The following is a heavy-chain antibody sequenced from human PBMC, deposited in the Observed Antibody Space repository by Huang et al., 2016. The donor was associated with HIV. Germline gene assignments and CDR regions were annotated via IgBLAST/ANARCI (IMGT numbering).Heavy chain of an antibody. V-gene: IGHV4-59*11. D-gene: IGHD2-15*01. J-gene: IGHJ4*01. CDR2: INYSGFS. CDR3: ARDRRHCSGGSCYYSDY. Sequence: QVQLQESGPGLVKPSETLSLTCSVSGGSISSHYWSWIRQPPGKGLEWIGSINYSGFSNYSPSLKSRVFISVDTSRNQFALKLSSVTAADTAVYYCARDRRHCSGGSCYYSDYWGHGTLVTVSS. CDR1: GGSISSHY.